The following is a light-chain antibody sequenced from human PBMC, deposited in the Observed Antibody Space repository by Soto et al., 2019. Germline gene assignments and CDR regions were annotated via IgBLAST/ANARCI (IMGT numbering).Light chain of an antibody. Sequence: DLQMTQSPSSLSASVGDRVTITCQASQDISNYLNWYQQKPGKAPKLQIYDASNLETGVPSRFSGSGSGTDFTFTISSLQPEDIATYYCQQYDNLLPLTFGGGTKVEIK. CDR3: QQYDNLLPLT. J-gene: IGKJ4*01. V-gene: IGKV1-33*01. CDR1: QDISNY. CDR2: DAS.